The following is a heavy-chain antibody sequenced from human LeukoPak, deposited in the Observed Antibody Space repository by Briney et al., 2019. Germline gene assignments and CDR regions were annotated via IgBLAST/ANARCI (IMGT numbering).Heavy chain of an antibody. CDR2: MNPNSGNT. J-gene: IGHJ1*01. CDR3: AELANPAAGHAEYFQH. CDR1: GYTFTSYD. D-gene: IGHD6-13*01. V-gene: IGHV1-8*01. Sequence: ASVKVSCKASGYTFTSYDINWVRQATGQGLEWMGWMNPNSGNTGYAQKFQGRVTMTRNTSISTAYMELSSLRSEDTAVYYCAELANPAAGHAEYFQHWGQGTLVTASS.